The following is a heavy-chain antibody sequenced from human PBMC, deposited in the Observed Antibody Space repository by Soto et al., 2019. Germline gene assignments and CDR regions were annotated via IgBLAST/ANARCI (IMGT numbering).Heavy chain of an antibody. CDR3: ARLSYYDFWSGYHGTHNWIDP. Sequence: SETLSLTCTVSGGSISSSSYYWGWIRQPPGKGLEWIGSIYYSGSTYYNPSLKSRVTISVDTSKNQFSLKLSSVTAADTAVYYCARLSYYDFWSGYHGTHNWIDPWGQGTLVTVSS. D-gene: IGHD3-3*01. CDR2: IYYSGST. J-gene: IGHJ5*02. CDR1: GGSISSSSYY. V-gene: IGHV4-39*01.